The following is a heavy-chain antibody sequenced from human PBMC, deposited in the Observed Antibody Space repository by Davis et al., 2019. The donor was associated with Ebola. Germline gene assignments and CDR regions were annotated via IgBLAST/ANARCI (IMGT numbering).Heavy chain of an antibody. CDR3: ARDPRGTAAYYGMDV. J-gene: IGHJ6*02. CDR2: IYTSGST. CDR1: GGSFSGNY. V-gene: IGHV4-4*07. Sequence: SETLSLTCAVYGGSFSGNYWTWIRQPAGKGLEWIGRIYTSGSTNYNPSLKSRVTMSVDTSKNQFSLKLSSVTAADTAVYYCARDPRGTAAYYGMDVWGQGTTVTVSS. D-gene: IGHD1-1*01.